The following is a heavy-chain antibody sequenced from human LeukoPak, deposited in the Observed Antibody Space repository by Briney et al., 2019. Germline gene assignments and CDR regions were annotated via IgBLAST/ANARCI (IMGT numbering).Heavy chain of an antibody. D-gene: IGHD2-2*01. CDR2: IYYSGST. V-gene: IGHV4-59*01. J-gene: IGHJ2*01. CDR1: GGSISSYY. Sequence: PSETLSLTCTVSGGSISSYYWSWIRQPPGKGLEWIGYIYYSGSTNYNPSLKSRVTISVDTSKNQFSLKLSSVTAADTAVYYCARGIVLVPAAKEYFDLWGRGTLVTVSS. CDR3: ARGIVLVPAAKEYFDL.